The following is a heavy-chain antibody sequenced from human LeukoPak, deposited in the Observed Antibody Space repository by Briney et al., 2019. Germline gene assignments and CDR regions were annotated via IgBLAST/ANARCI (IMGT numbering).Heavy chain of an antibody. V-gene: IGHV3-23*01. Sequence: GRSLRLSCAASGFTFDDYAMNWVRQAPGKGLEWVSTISTGGTSTYYADSVKGRFTISRDNSKNTLYLQVSSLRAEDTAVYYCAKASPGGSCPLDWGQGTLVTVSS. CDR2: ISTGGTST. D-gene: IGHD2-15*01. CDR1: GFTFDDYA. CDR3: AKASPGGSCPLD. J-gene: IGHJ4*01.